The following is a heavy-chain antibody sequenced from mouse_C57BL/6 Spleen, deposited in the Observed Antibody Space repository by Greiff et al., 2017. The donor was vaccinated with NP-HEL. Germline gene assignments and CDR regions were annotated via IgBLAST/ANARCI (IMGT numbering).Heavy chain of an antibody. CDR1: GYAFSSSW. V-gene: IGHV1-82*01. J-gene: IGHJ4*01. Sequence: QVQLQQSGPELVKPGASVKISCKASGYAFSSSWMNWVKQRPGKGLEWIGRIYPGDGDTNYNGKFKGKATLTADKSSSTAYMQLSSLTSEDSAVYFCARSDYYGSSHYAMDYWGQGTSVTVSS. D-gene: IGHD1-1*01. CDR2: IYPGDGDT. CDR3: ARSDYYGSSHYAMDY.